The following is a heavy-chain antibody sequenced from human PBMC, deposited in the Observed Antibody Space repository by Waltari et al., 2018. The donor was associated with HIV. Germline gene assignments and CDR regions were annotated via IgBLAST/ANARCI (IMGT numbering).Heavy chain of an antibody. J-gene: IGHJ4*02. V-gene: IGHV3-33*01. CDR2: IWYDGSNK. Sequence: QVQLVESGGGVVQPGRSLRRSWAASGVTFSSYGGHWVRQAPGKGLEWVAVIWYDGSNKYYADAVKGRFTISRDNSKNTLYLQMNSLRAEDTAVYYCARGGDTIFGGQGTLVTVSS. CDR1: GVTFSSYG. D-gene: IGHD3-3*01. CDR3: ARGGDTIF.